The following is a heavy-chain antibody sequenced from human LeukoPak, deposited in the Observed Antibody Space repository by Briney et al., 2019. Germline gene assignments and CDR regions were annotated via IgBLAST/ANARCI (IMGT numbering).Heavy chain of an antibody. V-gene: IGHV1-69*13. D-gene: IGHD2-21*02. CDR2: IVPMFGTA. CDR3: ARAYCGGDCPPGY. Sequence: SVTVSCKASGGTFSSYTFSWVRQAPGQGLEWMGRIVPMFGTANYAQNFQGRVTITADESTSTVYMELSSLRSEDTAVYSCARAYCGGDCPPGYWGQGTLVTVSS. CDR1: GGTFSSYT. J-gene: IGHJ4*02.